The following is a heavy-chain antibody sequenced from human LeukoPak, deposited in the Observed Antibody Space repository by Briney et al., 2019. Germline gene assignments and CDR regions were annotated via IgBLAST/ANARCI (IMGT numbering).Heavy chain of an antibody. V-gene: IGHV1-18*01. CDR1: GYILSNYA. J-gene: IGHJ4*02. D-gene: IGHD3-16*01. CDR3: ARFERGYDYAYGNNDY. Sequence: ASVKVSCKASGYILSNYAINWVRQAPGQGLEWMGWISAYNGNTKYAQKLQGRVTMTTDKSTSAAYMELRSLISDDTAVYYCARFERGYDYAYGNNDYWGQGTLVTVSS. CDR2: ISAYNGNT.